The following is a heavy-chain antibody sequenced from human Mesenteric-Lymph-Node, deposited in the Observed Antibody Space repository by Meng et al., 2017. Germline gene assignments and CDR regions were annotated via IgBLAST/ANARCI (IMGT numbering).Heavy chain of an antibody. J-gene: IGHJ4*02. V-gene: IGHV3-23*01. Sequence: GGSLRLSCAVSGFTFDDYAMHWVRQAPGRGLEWVSAISASAATTYYADSVKGRFTISRDSSKNTLYLQMNSLRAEDTAVYYCAKEGSGYYGYWGQGTLVTVSS. CDR3: AKEGSGYYGY. CDR1: GFTFDDYA. CDR2: ISASAATT. D-gene: IGHD3-22*01.